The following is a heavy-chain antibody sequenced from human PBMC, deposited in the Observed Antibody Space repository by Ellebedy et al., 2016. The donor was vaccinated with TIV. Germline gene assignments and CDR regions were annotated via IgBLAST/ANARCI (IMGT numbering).Heavy chain of an antibody. V-gene: IGHV3-30*18. CDR2: VSYDGSNT. CDR3: AKVPVGYCTTPPCFYLDY. CDR1: GFSFSTHG. D-gene: IGHD2-8*01. J-gene: IGHJ4*02. Sequence: GESLKISCAASGFSFSTHGIHWVRQAPGKGLEWVAAVSYDGSNTYYADSVKGRFTISRDNSKNTLYLQMNSLRPEDTGVYYCAKVPVGYCTTPPCFYLDYWGQGTLVTVSS.